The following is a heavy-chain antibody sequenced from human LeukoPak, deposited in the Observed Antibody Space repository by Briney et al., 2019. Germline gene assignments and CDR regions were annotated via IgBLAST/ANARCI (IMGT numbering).Heavy chain of an antibody. J-gene: IGHJ4*02. CDR1: GFTFSSYW. D-gene: IGHD6-6*01. CDR3: AKAGIAARFFFDY. Sequence: GGSLRLSCAASGFTFSSYWMSWVRQAPGKGLEWVANIKQDGSEKYYVDSVKGRFTISRDNSKNTLYLQMNSLRAEDTAVYYCAKAGIAARFFFDYWGQGTLVTVSS. CDR2: IKQDGSEK. V-gene: IGHV3-7*03.